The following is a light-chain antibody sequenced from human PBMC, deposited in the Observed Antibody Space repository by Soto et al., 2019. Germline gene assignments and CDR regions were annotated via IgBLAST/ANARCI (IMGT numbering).Light chain of an antibody. CDR2: EVS. CDR1: SSDVGGYNY. J-gene: IGLJ3*02. Sequence: QSALTQPASVSGSPGQSITISCTGTSSDVGGYNYVSWYQQHPGKAPKLMIYEVSNRPSGVSNRFSGSKSGNTASLTISGLQAGDGADYYCTSYTSSSPWVFGGGTKLTVL. V-gene: IGLV2-14*01. CDR3: TSYTSSSPWV.